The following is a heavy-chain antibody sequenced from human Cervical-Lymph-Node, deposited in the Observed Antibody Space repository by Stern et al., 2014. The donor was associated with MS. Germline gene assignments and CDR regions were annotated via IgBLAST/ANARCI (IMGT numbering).Heavy chain of an antibody. D-gene: IGHD3-3*01. CDR3: ARDGDLWSGYTFDY. Sequence: QVQLVQSGGGVVQPGGSLRLSCAVSGFSFSNYVMHWVRQAPGKGLEWVAVMSNDGNTKVYLDSVEGRFTISRDNSKNMLFLQMKSLRVEDTAVYYCARDGDLWSGYTFDYWGQGTLVTVSS. J-gene: IGHJ4*02. V-gene: IGHV3-30*01. CDR2: MSNDGNTK. CDR1: GFSFSNYV.